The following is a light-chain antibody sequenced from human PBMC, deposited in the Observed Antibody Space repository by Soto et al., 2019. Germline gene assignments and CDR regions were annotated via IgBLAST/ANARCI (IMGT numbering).Light chain of an antibody. CDR1: QSITEK. CDR3: QQYGNSPWT. J-gene: IGKJ1*01. Sequence: IVMTQSPDTLSVSPGERATPSCRASQSITEKVVWYQQKPGQAPRLLIYGASSRATGIPDRFSGSGSGTDFTLTISRLEPEDFAVYYCQQYGNSPWTFGQGTKVDIK. V-gene: IGKV3-20*01. CDR2: GAS.